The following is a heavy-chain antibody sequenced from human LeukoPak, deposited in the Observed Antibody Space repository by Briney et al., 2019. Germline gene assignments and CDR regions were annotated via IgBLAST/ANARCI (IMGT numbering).Heavy chain of an antibody. CDR1: GFTFSSYW. V-gene: IGHV3-74*01. D-gene: IGHD4-23*01. J-gene: IGHJ4*02. Sequence: PGGSLRLSCAAYGFTFSSYWVHWVRHAPGKGLVWVSRVRSDGMNTIYADSVKGRFTISRDNAMNTLYMQMKSLRAEDTAVYYCARDLGGSGPTPIDYWGQGILVTVSS. CDR3: ARDLGGSGPTPIDY. CDR2: VRSDGMNT.